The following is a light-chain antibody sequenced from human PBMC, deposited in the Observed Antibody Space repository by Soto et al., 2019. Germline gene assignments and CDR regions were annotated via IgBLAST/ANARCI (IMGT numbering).Light chain of an antibody. CDR3: QKYDSAPLT. CDR2: AAS. Sequence: DIQMTHSPSSLSASVGDRVTITCRASQGIYNYVAWYQQKPGEVPELLIYAASTLQSGVPSRFSGSGSGTDFTLTISSLQPEDVATYYCQKYDSAPLTFGGGTKVDI. J-gene: IGKJ4*01. V-gene: IGKV1-27*01. CDR1: QGIYNY.